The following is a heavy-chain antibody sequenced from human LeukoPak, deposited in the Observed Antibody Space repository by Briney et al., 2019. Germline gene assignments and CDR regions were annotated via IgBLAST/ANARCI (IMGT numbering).Heavy chain of an antibody. CDR3: ARGTYNTSPPDL. V-gene: IGHV4-59*02. J-gene: IGHJ3*01. D-gene: IGHD1-14*01. CDR1: GLTVTNAW. Sequence: GSLRLSCAASGLTVTNAWMNWVRQPPGKGLEWVGYIYYTGSTKYNPSLKSRVTISVDTSRSQFSLKLNSVTAADTAVYYCARGTYNTSPPDLWGQGTMVTVSS. CDR2: IYYTGST.